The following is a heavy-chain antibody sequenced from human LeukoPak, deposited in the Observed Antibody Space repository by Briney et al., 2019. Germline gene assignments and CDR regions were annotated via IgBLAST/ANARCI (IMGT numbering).Heavy chain of an antibody. Sequence: ASVKVSCKASGYTFTSYYMHWVRQAPGQGLEWMGIINPSGGSTSYAQKFQGRVTMTRDTSTSTVYMELSGLRSEDTAVYYCARVTARGIRYYYYYGMDVWGQGTTVTVSS. V-gene: IGHV1-46*01. CDR3: ARVTARGIRYYYYYGMDV. CDR1: GYTFTSYY. CDR2: INPSGGST. D-gene: IGHD6-6*01. J-gene: IGHJ6*02.